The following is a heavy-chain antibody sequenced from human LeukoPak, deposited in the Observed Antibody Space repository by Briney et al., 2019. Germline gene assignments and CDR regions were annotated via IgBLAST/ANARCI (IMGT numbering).Heavy chain of an antibody. CDR3: ARGLHLLPRSTLDY. Sequence: GGSLRLSCAASGFTFSSYWMTWVRQAPGKGLEWVANIKPDGTDKNYVNSVKGRFTISRDSAKNSLYLQMNSLRAEDTAAYYCARGLHLLPRSTLDYWGQGTLVTVSS. D-gene: IGHD3-22*01. CDR2: IKPDGTDK. J-gene: IGHJ4*02. V-gene: IGHV3-7*01. CDR1: GFTFSSYW.